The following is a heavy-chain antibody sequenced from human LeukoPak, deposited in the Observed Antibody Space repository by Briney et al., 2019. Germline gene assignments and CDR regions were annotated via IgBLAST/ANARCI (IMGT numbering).Heavy chain of an antibody. D-gene: IGHD1-14*01. J-gene: IGHJ4*02. Sequence: GESLQISCKGSGYSFTSYWIGWVRQMPGKGLEWMGIIYPGDSDTRYSPSFQGQVTISADKSISTAYLQWSSLKALDTAMYYCALGGRRRGELGYYFDYWGQGTLVTVSS. CDR1: GYSFTSYW. CDR2: IYPGDSDT. CDR3: ALGGRRRGELGYYFDY. V-gene: IGHV5-51*01.